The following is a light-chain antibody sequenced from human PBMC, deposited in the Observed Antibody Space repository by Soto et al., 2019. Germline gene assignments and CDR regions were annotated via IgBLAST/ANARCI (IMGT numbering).Light chain of an antibody. V-gene: IGKV3-15*01. J-gene: IGKJ5*01. CDR3: QQYNSWPPIT. CDR1: ESVTSN. Sequence: EIVMTQSPATLSVSPGDRATLSCRASESVTSNLAWYQQKPGQPPRLLIYAASTRATGFPARFSGSGSGTEFTLTISSLQSEDFAVYYCQQYNSWPPITFGQGTRLEIK. CDR2: AAS.